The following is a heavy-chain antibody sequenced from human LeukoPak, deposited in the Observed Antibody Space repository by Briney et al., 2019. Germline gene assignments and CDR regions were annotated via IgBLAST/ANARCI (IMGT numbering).Heavy chain of an antibody. V-gene: IGHV4-59*12. CDR1: GGSISSYY. J-gene: IGHJ4*02. Sequence: SETLSLTCTVSGGSISSYYWSWIRQPPGKGLEWIGYIYYSGSTNYNPSLKSRVTISVDTSKNQFSLKLSSVTAADTAVYYCARDEASTLGYCSSTSCYALPGFDYWGQGTLVTVSS. D-gene: IGHD2-2*01. CDR3: ARDEASTLGYCSSTSCYALPGFDY. CDR2: IYYSGST.